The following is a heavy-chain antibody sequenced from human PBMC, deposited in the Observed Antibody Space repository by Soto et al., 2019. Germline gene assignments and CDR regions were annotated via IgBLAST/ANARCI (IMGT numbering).Heavy chain of an antibody. CDR1: GYTLTELS. CDR2: FDPEDGET. Sequence: ASVKVSCKVSGYTLTELSMHWVRQAPGKGLEWMGGFDPEDGETIYAQKFQGRVTMTEDTSTDTAYMELSSLRSEDTAVYYCATDRRLLRFLVYSSKDAFDIWGEGTMVTVSS. V-gene: IGHV1-24*01. D-gene: IGHD3-3*01. J-gene: IGHJ3*02. CDR3: ATDRRLLRFLVYSSKDAFDI.